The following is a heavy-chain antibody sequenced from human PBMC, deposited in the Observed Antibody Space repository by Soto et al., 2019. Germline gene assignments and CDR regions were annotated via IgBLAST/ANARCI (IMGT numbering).Heavy chain of an antibody. V-gene: IGHV4-34*01. J-gene: IGHJ5*02. CDR1: GGSFSGYY. CDR3: ANTAMVASSADNWFDP. D-gene: IGHD5-18*01. CDR2: INHSGST. Sequence: SETLSLTCAVYGGSFSGYYWSWIRQPPGKGLEWIGEINHSGSTYYNPSLKSRVTISVDTSKNQFSLKLSSVTAADTAVYYCANTAMVASSADNWFDPWGQGTLVTVSS.